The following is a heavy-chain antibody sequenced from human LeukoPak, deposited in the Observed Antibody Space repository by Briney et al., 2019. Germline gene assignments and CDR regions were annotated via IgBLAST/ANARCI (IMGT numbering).Heavy chain of an antibody. D-gene: IGHD2-2*01. CDR1: GFIFSSYW. J-gene: IGHJ6*04. V-gene: IGHV3-7*03. CDR3: ARRALRYCSSTSCPAQYYGVDV. CDR2: IKEDGSEK. Sequence: GGSLRLSCAASGFIFSSYWMSWVRQAPGKGLEWVANIKEDGSEKYYVDSVKGRFTISRDNAKNSLYLQTNSLRAEDTAVYYCARRALRYCSSTSCPAQYYGVDVWGKGTTVTISS.